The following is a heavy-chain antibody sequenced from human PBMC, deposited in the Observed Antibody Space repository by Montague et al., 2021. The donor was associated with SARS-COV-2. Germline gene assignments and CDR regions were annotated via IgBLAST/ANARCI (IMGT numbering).Heavy chain of an antibody. CDR2: IYSGGSST. J-gene: IGHJ4*02. CDR3: VRDLDGDYRVFEY. D-gene: IGHD3-3*01. Sequence: SLRLSCAASGFTFSSYAMSWVRQAPGKGLEWVSVIYSGGSSTYYXXSLKGRFTISRDNSKNTLYLQMNSLRVEDTAVYYCVRDLDGDYRVFEYWGQGTLVTVSS. V-gene: IGHV3-23*03. CDR1: GFTFSSYA.